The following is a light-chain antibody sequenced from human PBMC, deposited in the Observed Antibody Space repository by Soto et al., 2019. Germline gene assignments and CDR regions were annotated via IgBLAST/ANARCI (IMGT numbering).Light chain of an antibody. CDR2: GAS. CDR1: QSIGGN. Sequence: EMVMTQSPATQSVSPGERASLSCRASQSIGGNLAWYQQKPGQAPRLLIYGASTRATGVPARFSGSRSRTDFTLTISSLQSEDFAIYYCQQYNNWPYTFGQGTKLEI. J-gene: IGKJ2*01. CDR3: QQYNNWPYT. V-gene: IGKV3-15*01.